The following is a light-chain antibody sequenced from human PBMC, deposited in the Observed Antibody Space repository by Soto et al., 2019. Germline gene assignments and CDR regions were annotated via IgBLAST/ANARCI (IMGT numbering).Light chain of an antibody. J-gene: IGLJ2*01. CDR1: SGSVSTSYY. V-gene: IGLV8-61*01. CDR3: VLYMGSLVV. Sequence: QAVVTQEPSFSVSPGGTVTLTCGLSSGSVSTSYYPSWYQQTPGQAPRTLIYSTNTRSSGVPDRFSGSILGNKADLTITGAQADDESNYYCVLYMGSLVVFGGGTKVTVL. CDR2: STN.